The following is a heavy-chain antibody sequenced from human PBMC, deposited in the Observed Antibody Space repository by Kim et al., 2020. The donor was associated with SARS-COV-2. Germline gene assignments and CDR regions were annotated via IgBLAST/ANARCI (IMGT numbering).Heavy chain of an antibody. CDR3: ARGLYSSSWYYGMDV. CDR1: GYTFTSYD. V-gene: IGHV1-8*01. D-gene: IGHD6-13*01. Sequence: ASVKVSCKASGYTFTSYDINWVRQATGQGLEWMGWMNPNSGNTGYAQKFQGRVTMTRNTSISTAYMELSSLRSEDTAVYYCARGLYSSSWYYGMDVWGQGTTVTVSS. J-gene: IGHJ6*02. CDR2: MNPNSGNT.